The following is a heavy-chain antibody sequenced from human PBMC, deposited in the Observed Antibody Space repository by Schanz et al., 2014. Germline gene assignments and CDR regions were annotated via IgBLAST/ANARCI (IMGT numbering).Heavy chain of an antibody. CDR1: GYTFSSHG. D-gene: IGHD3-3*01. J-gene: IGHJ4*02. Sequence: QVQVVQSGAELKKPGASVKVSCKASGYTFSSHGIHWLRQAPGQSLEWMGWINTGSGDTKYSQNFQGRVTITRDTSSSTVYMELRSLRSDDTAVYYCARSAGRDFWSGYYTRFDYWGQGTLVTVSS. CDR2: INTGSGDT. V-gene: IGHV1-3*04. CDR3: ARSAGRDFWSGYYTRFDY.